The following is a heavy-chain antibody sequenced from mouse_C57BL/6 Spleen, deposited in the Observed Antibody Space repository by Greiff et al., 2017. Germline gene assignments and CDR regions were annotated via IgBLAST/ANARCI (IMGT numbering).Heavy chain of an antibody. V-gene: IGHV1-4*01. J-gene: IGHJ4*01. CDR2: INPRRGYT. CDR3: ASYVTTVVGDAMDY. Sequence: QVQLQQSGAELARPGASVKMSCKASGYTFTSYTMHWVKQRPGQGLEWIGYINPRRGYTKYNQKFKDKATLTADKSSSTAYMQLSSLTSEDSADYYSASYVTTVVGDAMDYWGQGTSVTVSS. D-gene: IGHD1-1*01. CDR1: GYTFTSYT.